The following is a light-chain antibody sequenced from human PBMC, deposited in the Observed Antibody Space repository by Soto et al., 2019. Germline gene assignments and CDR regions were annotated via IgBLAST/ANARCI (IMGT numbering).Light chain of an antibody. CDR1: SSDVGGYNF. J-gene: IGLJ3*02. CDR3: CSYAGYYTWV. Sequence: QSALTQPLSVSGSPGQSVTISCTGTSSDVGGYNFVSWYQQHPGKAPKLMIYDVSKRPSGVPDRFSGSKSGNTASLTISGLQAEDEADYYCCSYAGYYTWVFGGGTKLTVL. V-gene: IGLV2-11*01. CDR2: DVS.